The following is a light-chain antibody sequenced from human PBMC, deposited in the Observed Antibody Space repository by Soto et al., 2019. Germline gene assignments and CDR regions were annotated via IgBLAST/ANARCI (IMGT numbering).Light chain of an antibody. V-gene: IGKV3D-15*01. Sequence: EILFTQSPGTLSVSPGGSSTLSGRASQSVTRSHFAWYKQKPGQAPRLLIYGASARATGIPDRFSGTGSGTEATLTISSLKSEDVEVYYCQQYNSTPITVGQGTRLEIK. CDR3: QQYNSTPIT. CDR2: GAS. J-gene: IGKJ5*01. CDR1: QSVTRSH.